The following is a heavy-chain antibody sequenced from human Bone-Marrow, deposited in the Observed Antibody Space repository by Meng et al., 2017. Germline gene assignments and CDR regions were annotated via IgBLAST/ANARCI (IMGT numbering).Heavy chain of an antibody. V-gene: IGHV6-1*01. CDR1: GDSVSGNRAL. CDR2: TYYRSQWQS. Sequence: VPFPQSGPRLVNPSQTPPLPCAISGDSVSGNRALWHWVRQSPSRGLEWLGHTYYRSQWQSHYGASVKSRISIYADTSRNQFSLILNSVTPEDTAVYYCASWYGESWGQGTLVTVSS. D-gene: IGHD3-10*01. CDR3: ASWYGES. J-gene: IGHJ4*02.